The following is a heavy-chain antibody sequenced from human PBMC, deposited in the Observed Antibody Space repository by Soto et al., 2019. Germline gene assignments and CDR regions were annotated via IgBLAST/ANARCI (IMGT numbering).Heavy chain of an antibody. CDR3: ARDEAVAGMGDGYNWFDP. J-gene: IGHJ5*02. CDR2: TYYRSKWYN. Sequence: PSQTLSLTCAISGDSVSSNSAAWNWIRQSPSRGLEWLGRTYYRSKWYNDYAVSVKSRITINPDTSKNQFSLQLNSVTPEDTAVYYCARDEAVAGMGDGYNWFDPWGQGTLVTVSS. D-gene: IGHD6-19*01. CDR1: GDSVSSNSAA. V-gene: IGHV6-1*01.